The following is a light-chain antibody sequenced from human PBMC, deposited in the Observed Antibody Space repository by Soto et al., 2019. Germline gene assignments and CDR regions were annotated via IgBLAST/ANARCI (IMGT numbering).Light chain of an antibody. V-gene: IGKV1-5*03. Sequence: DIPMIQSPSTLSASVGDRVSITCRATQSIDIWLAWYQQKPGKAPKVLMYKASILEIGVPTRFSGSGSGTEFTLTFSSLEPEDLATYYCQQYKSYSRTFGQGTKVEI. J-gene: IGKJ1*01. CDR2: KAS. CDR1: QSIDIW. CDR3: QQYKSYSRT.